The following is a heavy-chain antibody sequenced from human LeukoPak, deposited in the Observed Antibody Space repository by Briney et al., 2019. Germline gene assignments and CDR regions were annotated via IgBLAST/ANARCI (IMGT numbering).Heavy chain of an antibody. J-gene: IGHJ4*02. CDR3: ARGMYSNYHYFDY. D-gene: IGHD4-11*01. CDR2: INPNSGGT. CDR1: GYTFTGYY. Sequence: ASVKVSCKASGYTFTGYYMHWVRQAPGQGLEWMGWINPNSGGTNYAQKFQGRVTMTRDTSISTAYMELGRLRSDDTAVYYCARGMYSNYHYFDYWGQGTLVTVSS. V-gene: IGHV1-2*02.